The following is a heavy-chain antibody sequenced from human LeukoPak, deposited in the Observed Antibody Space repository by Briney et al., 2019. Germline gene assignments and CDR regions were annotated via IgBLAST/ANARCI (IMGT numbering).Heavy chain of an antibody. Sequence: PSETLSLTCAVYGGSFSGNYWSWIRQPPGKGLEWIGEINDSGSTNYNPSLKSRVTISVDTSKNQFSLKLSSVTAADTAVYHCASPYYDSSGYYYDWFDPWGQGTLVTVSS. V-gene: IGHV4-34*01. CDR1: GGSFSGNY. CDR3: ASPYYDSSGYYYDWFDP. D-gene: IGHD3-22*01. CDR2: INDSGST. J-gene: IGHJ5*02.